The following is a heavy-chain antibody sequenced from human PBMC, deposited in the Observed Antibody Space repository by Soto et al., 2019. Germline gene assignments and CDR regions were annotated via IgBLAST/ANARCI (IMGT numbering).Heavy chain of an antibody. V-gene: IGHV3-23*01. D-gene: IGHD1-7*01. J-gene: IGHJ4*02. CDR1: GFTFSSYG. CDR2: SSATGAGT. Sequence: EVQLLESGGGLVQPGGSLRLSCAASGFTFSSYGMTWVRQAPGKGLEWVSFSSATGAGTYYADSVKGRFTISRDNSKNRLYLQMTSLRADETAVYYCAKDRRAVGNYGFDSDFWGQGALVIVSS. CDR3: AKDRRAVGNYGFDSDF.